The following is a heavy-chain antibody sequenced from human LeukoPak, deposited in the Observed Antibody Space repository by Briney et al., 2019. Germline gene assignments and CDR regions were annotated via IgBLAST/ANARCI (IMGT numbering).Heavy chain of an antibody. CDR2: IYSGGST. D-gene: IGHD5-18*01. CDR3: ASSPGTAMVYYYYGMDV. V-gene: IGHV3-53*01. CDR1: GFTVSSNY. J-gene: IGHJ6*02. Sequence: PGGSLRLSCAASGFTVSSNYMSWVRQAPGKGLEWVSVIYSGGSTYYADSVKGRFTISRDNSKNTLYLQMNSLRAEDTAVYYCASSPGTAMVYYYYGMDVWGQGTMVTVSS.